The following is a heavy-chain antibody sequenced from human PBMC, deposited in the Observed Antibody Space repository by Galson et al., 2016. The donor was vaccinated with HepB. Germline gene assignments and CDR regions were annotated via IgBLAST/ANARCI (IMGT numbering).Heavy chain of an antibody. Sequence: SLRLSCAASGFNFGGTWMTWVRQAPGKGLEFVTNINEDQSVKNYVESVKGRFTISRDNAKNTLYLQMSGQRVEDSGIYYCARDPGHSAFDYWGQGVLVTVSS. CDR2: INEDQSVK. V-gene: IGHV3-7*01. CDR3: ARDPGHSAFDY. CDR1: GFNFGGTW. J-gene: IGHJ4*02. D-gene: IGHD1-14*01.